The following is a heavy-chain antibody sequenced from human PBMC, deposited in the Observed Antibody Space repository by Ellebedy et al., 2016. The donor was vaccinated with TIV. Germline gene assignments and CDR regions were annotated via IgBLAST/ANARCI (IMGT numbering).Heavy chain of an antibody. V-gene: IGHV1-18*01. D-gene: IGHD2-2*01. CDR3: ARGGIVVVPAATYYYYGMDV. Sequence: ASVKVSCXASGYTFTSYGINWVRQAPGQGLEWMGWISAYNGNTNYAQKLQGRVTMTTDTSTSTAYMELRSLRSDDTAVYYCARGGIVVVPAATYYYYGMDVWGQGTTVTVSS. CDR1: GYTFTSYG. CDR2: ISAYNGNT. J-gene: IGHJ6*02.